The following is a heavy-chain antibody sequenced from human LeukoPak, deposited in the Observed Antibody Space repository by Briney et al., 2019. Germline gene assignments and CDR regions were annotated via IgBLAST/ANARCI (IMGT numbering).Heavy chain of an antibody. Sequence: SETLSLTCTVSGGSFISSSYYWGWVRQPPGKGLEWIGSIYYSGSTSYNPSLKSRVTISVDTSKTQFSLKLSSVTAADTAVYYCGRASGITMIVVLNHDAFDIWGHGTMVTVSS. CDR1: GGSFISSSYY. J-gene: IGHJ3*02. CDR3: GRASGITMIVVLNHDAFDI. CDR2: IYYSGST. D-gene: IGHD3-22*01. V-gene: IGHV4-39*07.